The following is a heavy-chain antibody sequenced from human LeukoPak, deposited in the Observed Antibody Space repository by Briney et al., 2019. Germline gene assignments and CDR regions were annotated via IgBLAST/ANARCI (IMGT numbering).Heavy chain of an antibody. Sequence: SVKVSCKASGGTFSSYAISWVRQAPGQGLEWMGGIIPIFGTANYAQKFQGRVTITADESTSTAYMELSSLRSEDTAVHYCASSGDFWSGQTNWFDPWGQGTLVTVSS. CDR2: IIPIFGTA. V-gene: IGHV1-69*13. D-gene: IGHD3-3*01. CDR3: ASSGDFWSGQTNWFDP. CDR1: GGTFSSYA. J-gene: IGHJ5*02.